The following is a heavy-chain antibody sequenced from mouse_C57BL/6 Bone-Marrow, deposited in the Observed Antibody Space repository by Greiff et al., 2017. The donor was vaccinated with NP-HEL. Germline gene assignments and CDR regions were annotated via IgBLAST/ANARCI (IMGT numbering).Heavy chain of an antibody. D-gene: IGHD1-1*01. CDR2: IHPNSGST. CDR1: GYNFTSYW. V-gene: IGHV1-64*01. J-gene: IGHJ2*01. Sequence: VQLQQPGAELVKPGASVKLSCTASGYNFTSYWMHWVKQRPGQGLEWIGMIHPNSGSTNYNEKFKSKATLTVDKSSSTAYMQLSSLTSEDSAVYYCAITTVVAPDYWGQGTTLTVSS. CDR3: AITTVVAPDY.